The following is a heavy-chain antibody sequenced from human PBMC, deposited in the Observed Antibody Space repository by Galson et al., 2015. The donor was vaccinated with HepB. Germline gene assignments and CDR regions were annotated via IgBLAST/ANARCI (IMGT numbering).Heavy chain of an antibody. V-gene: IGHV3-48*01. Sequence: SLRLSCAASGFTFSSYSMNWVRQAPGKGLEWVSYISSSSSTIYYADSVKGRFTISRDNAKNSLYLQMNSLRAEDTAVYYCARAKLGQQLPSHSYYFDCWGQGTLVTVSS. CDR3: ARAKLGQQLPSHSYYFDC. D-gene: IGHD6-13*01. CDR1: GFTFSSYS. CDR2: ISSSSSTI. J-gene: IGHJ4*02.